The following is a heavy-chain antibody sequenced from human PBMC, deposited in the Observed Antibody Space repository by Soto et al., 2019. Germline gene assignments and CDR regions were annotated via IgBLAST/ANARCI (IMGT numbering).Heavy chain of an antibody. V-gene: IGHV3-30-3*01. Sequence: QVQLVESGGGVVQPGRSLRLSCAASGFTFSSYAVHWVRQAPGKGLEWVAVISYDGSNKYYASSVTGRFTISRDNFKNTLYLQMNSLRDEDTAVYYCARAEGWNNAFAYWGQGTLVTVSS. J-gene: IGHJ4*02. D-gene: IGHD1-1*01. CDR3: ARAEGWNNAFAY. CDR1: GFTFSSYA. CDR2: ISYDGSNK.